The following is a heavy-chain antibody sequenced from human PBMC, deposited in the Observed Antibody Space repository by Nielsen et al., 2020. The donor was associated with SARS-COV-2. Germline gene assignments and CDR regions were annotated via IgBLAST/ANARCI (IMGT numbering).Heavy chain of an antibody. D-gene: IGHD2-15*01. CDR1: GFIFDDFG. J-gene: IGHJ4*02. CDR2: INWSGTNT. V-gene: IGHV3-20*04. CDR3: ARGGGGQDFDF. Sequence: GGSLRLSCAASGFIFDDFGMSWVRQPPGKGLEWVCSINWSGTNTDYADSVRGRFTISRGNAKKSLDLQVNSLRADDTAFYYCARGGGGQDFDFWGQGTLVTVSS.